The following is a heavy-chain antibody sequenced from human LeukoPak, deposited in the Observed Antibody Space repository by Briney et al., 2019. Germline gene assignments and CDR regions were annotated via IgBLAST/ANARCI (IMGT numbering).Heavy chain of an antibody. V-gene: IGHV4-39*07. D-gene: IGHD4-17*01. Sequence: SETLSLTCTVSGGSISSSSYYWGWIRQPPGKGLEWIGSIHYSGSTYYNPSLKSRVTISVDTSKNQFSLKLSSVTAADTAVYYCARERDDYGDYDDAFDIWGQGTMVTVSS. CDR1: GGSISSSSYY. CDR3: ARERDDYGDYDDAFDI. J-gene: IGHJ3*02. CDR2: IHYSGST.